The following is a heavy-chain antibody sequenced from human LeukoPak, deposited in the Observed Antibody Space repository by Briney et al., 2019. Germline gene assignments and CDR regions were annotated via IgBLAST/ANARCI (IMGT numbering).Heavy chain of an antibody. J-gene: IGHJ6*02. CDR1: GGSISSYY. D-gene: IGHD1-26*01. CDR2: IYYSGST. V-gene: IGHV4-59*01. Sequence: PSETLSLTCTVSGGSISSYYWSWIRQPPGKGLEWNGYIYYSGSTNYNPSLKSRVTISVDTSKNQFSLKLSSVTAADTAVYYCARSLWEPDVWGQGTTVTVSS. CDR3: ARSLWEPDV.